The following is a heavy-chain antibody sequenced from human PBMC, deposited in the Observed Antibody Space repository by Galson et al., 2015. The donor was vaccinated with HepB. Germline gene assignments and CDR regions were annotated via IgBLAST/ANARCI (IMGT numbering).Heavy chain of an antibody. Sequence: SLRLSCAASGFTFSSHAMSWVRQAPGKGLEWVSGISGSGDTTYYAGSVEGRFTISRDNSKNTLYMQINSLTAEDTAVYYCAKRISITFFGPGKNYMDVWGKGPTVTVSS. J-gene: IGHJ6*03. V-gene: IGHV3-23*01. CDR3: AKRISITFFGPGKNYMDV. D-gene: IGHD3-3*01. CDR2: ISGSGDTT. CDR1: GFTFSSHA.